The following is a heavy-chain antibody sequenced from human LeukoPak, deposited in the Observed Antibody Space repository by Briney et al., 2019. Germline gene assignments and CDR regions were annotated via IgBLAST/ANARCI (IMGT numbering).Heavy chain of an antibody. CDR1: GYTFTSYD. Sequence: ASVKVSCKASGYTFTSYDINWVRQATGQGLEWMGWINPNSGNTGYTQKFQGRVTMTRDTSISTAYMELSSLTSDDTAVYYCARDRVGVGSSGWENWGQGTLVTVSS. CDR3: ARDRVGVGSSGWEN. CDR2: INPNSGNT. J-gene: IGHJ4*02. V-gene: IGHV1-8*02. D-gene: IGHD6-19*01.